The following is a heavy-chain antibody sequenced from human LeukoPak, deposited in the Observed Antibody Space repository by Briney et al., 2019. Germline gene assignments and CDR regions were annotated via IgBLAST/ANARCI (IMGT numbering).Heavy chain of an antibody. D-gene: IGHD3-22*01. CDR1: GGSLSGYY. CDR3: ARDRFDDSNGYYYHYYYYMDV. J-gene: IGHJ6*03. V-gene: IGHV4-34*01. Sequence: SETLSLTCAVYGGSLSGYYWSWIRQPPGKGLEWIGEINHAGSTNYNPSLKSRVTISEDTSKNQFSLRLSSVTAADTAVYYCARDRFDDSNGYYYHYYYYMDVWGKGTTVTVSS. CDR2: INHAGST.